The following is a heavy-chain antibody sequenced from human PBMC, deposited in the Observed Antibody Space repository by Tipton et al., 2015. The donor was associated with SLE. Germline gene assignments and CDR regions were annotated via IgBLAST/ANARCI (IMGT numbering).Heavy chain of an antibody. CDR2: ISAYNGYT. CDR1: GYTFTDYY. Sequence: QSGAEVKKPGASVRVSCKSSGYTFTDYYMHWVRQAPGQGLEWMGWISAYNGYTNFAQKLQGRVTMTTDTSTSTAYMELRSLRSDDTAVYYCARDNSNYDQDWFDPWGQGTLVTVSS. D-gene: IGHD4-11*01. CDR3: ARDNSNYDQDWFDP. V-gene: IGHV1-18*04. J-gene: IGHJ5*02.